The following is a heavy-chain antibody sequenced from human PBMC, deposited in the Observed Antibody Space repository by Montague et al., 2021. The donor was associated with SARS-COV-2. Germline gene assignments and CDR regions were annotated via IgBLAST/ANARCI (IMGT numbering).Heavy chain of an antibody. V-gene: IGHV4-34*01. CDR3: ARARPSVVVVAATAFDI. J-gene: IGHJ3*02. Sequence: SETLSLTCAVSGGSFSGYYWSRIRQPPGKGLEGIGEINHSGSTNYNPSLKSRVTISVDTSKNQLPLKLSSVTATDTAVYYCARARPSVVVVAATAFDIWGQGTMVTDSS. CDR2: INHSGST. CDR1: GGSFSGYY. D-gene: IGHD2-15*01.